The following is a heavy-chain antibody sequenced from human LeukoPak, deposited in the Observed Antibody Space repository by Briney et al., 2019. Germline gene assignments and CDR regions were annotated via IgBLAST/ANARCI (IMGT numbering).Heavy chain of an antibody. CDR3: ARTILPALDY. V-gene: IGHV3-30*19. Sequence: PGGSLRLSCAASGFTFSTYGMHWVRQAPGKGLEWVAFIDYGGSYKYYADSAKGRFTISRDNSRNTLYLQMSSLRVEDTAVYYCARTILPALDYWGQGTLVTVSS. CDR1: GFTFSTYG. J-gene: IGHJ4*02. D-gene: IGHD2-2*01. CDR2: IDYGGSYK.